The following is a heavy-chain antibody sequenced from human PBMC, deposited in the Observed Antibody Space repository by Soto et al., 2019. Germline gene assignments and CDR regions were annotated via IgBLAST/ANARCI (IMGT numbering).Heavy chain of an antibody. CDR1: GFTFSDSA. J-gene: IGHJ2*01. CDR2: IRSKGNNYAT. D-gene: IGHD2-21*01. CDR3: VRYSRTLGWFFDH. Sequence: EVQLVESGGGLVQPGGSLKLSCAASGFTFSDSAMHWVRQASGEGLEWLGRIRSKGNNYATEYGASLKGRFTISRDDSKKTTYLQMSNLNTEDTAVYYCVRYSRTLGWFFDHWGRGTLVTVSS. V-gene: IGHV3-73*02.